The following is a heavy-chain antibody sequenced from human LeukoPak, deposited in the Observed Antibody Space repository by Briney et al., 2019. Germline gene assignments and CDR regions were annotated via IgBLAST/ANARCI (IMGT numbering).Heavy chain of an antibody. D-gene: IGHD6-13*01. CDR3: ARLGSSSWSWSYYMDV. J-gene: IGHJ6*03. CDR2: ISSSSSTI. V-gene: IGHV3-48*04. CDR1: GFTFNSYN. Sequence: GGSLRLSCADSGFTFNSYNMNWVRQAPGKGLEWVSYISSSSSTIYYADSVEGRFTISRDNAKNSLYLQMNSLRAEDTAVYYCARLGSSSWSWSYYMDVWGKGTTVTVSS.